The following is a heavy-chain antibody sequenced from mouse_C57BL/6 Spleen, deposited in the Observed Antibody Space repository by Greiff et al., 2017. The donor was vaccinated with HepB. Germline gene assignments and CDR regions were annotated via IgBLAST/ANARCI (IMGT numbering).Heavy chain of an antibody. CDR2: INPNNGGT. CDR1: GYTFTDYN. D-gene: IGHD3-2*02. Sequence: EVQLQQSGPELVKPGAPVKIPCKASGYTFTDYNMDWVKQSHGKSLEWIGDINPNNGGTIYNQKFKGKATLTVDKSSSTAYMELRSLTSEDTAVYYCARDSSGLYYFDYWGQGTTLTVSS. CDR3: ARDSSGLYYFDY. V-gene: IGHV1-18*01. J-gene: IGHJ2*01.